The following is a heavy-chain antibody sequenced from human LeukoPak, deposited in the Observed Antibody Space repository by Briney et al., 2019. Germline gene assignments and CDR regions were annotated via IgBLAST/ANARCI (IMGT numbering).Heavy chain of an antibody. V-gene: IGHV3-23*01. J-gene: IGHJ6*03. CDR1: GFTFSSFA. CDR2: ISNSGGST. D-gene: IGHD2-21*01. Sequence: PGGSLRLSCAASGFTFSSFAMIWVRQAPGKGLEWVSSISNSGGSTYDADSVKGRFTISRDTSKNTLYLQMSSLRVEDTAVYYCAKGPNCGGDCDPNYYYMDVWGKGTTVTVSS. CDR3: AKGPNCGGDCDPNYYYMDV.